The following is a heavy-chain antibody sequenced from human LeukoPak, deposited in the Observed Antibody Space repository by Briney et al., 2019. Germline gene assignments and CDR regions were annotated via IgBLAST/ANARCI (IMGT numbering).Heavy chain of an antibody. CDR2: ISSSSSYI. D-gene: IGHD3-16*01. V-gene: IGHV3-21*01. CDR3: ARINDD. J-gene: IGHJ4*02. CDR1: GFTFSSYS. Sequence: GGSLRLSCAASGFTFSSYSMNWVRQAPGKGLDWVSSISSSSSYINYAGSVKGRFTISRDNAKNSLYLQMNSLRAEDTAVYYCARINDDWGQGTLVTVSS.